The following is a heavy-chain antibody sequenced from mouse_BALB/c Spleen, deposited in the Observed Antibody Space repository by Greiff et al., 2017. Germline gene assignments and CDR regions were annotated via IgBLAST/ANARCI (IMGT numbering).Heavy chain of an antibody. CDR2: IYPGDGST. CDR3: ARNYYGSSPYWYFDV. CDR1: GYTFTSYY. D-gene: IGHD1-1*01. Sequence: VQLQESGPELVKPGASVKMSCKASGYTFTSYYIHWVKQRPGQGLEWIGWIYPGDGSTKYNEKFKGKTTLTADKSSSTAYMLLSSLTSEDSAIYFCARNYYGSSPYWYFDVWGAGTTVTVSS. J-gene: IGHJ1*01. V-gene: IGHV1S56*01.